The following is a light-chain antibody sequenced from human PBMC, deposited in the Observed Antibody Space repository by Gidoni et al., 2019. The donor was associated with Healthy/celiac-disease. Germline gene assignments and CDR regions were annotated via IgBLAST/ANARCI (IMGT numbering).Light chain of an antibody. CDR3: QQYNNWPPKR. J-gene: IGKJ4*01. CDR2: GAS. V-gene: IGKV3-15*01. Sequence: EIVMTQSPATLSVSPGERATLSCRASQSVSSNLAWYQQKPGQAPRLLIYGASTRATGIPARFSGSGSGTEFTLTISSLQSEDFAVYYCQQYNNWPPKRFGGXTKVEIK. CDR1: QSVSSN.